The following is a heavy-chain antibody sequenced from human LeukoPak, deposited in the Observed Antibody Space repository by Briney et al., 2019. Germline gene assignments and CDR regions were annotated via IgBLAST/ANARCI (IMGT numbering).Heavy chain of an antibody. D-gene: IGHD4-17*01. V-gene: IGHV3-30*18. Sequence: QAGGSLRLSCAASGFTFDDYAMHRVRQAPGKGLEWVAVISYDGSNKYYADSVKGRFTISRDNSKNTLYLQMNSLRAEDTAVYYCANPSEPYGDYVRLDYWGQGTLVTVSS. CDR1: GFTFDDYA. CDR3: ANPSEPYGDYVRLDY. J-gene: IGHJ4*02. CDR2: ISYDGSNK.